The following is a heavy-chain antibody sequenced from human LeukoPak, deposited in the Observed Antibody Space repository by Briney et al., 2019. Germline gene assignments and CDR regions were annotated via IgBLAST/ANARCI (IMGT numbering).Heavy chain of an antibody. CDR3: AKDSTVTTD. J-gene: IGHJ4*02. V-gene: IGHV3-23*01. CDR1: GFTFSNYA. CDR2: ISGSGDDT. Sequence: GGSLRLSCAVSGFTFSNYAMSWVRQAPGKGLDWVSGISGSGDDTYYADSVKGRFTISRDKSKNTLYLQMNSLRAEDTAVYYCAKDSTVTTDWGQGTLVTVSS. D-gene: IGHD4-17*01.